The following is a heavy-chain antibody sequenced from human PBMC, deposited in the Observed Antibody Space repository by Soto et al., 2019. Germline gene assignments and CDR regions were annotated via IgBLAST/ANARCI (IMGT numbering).Heavy chain of an antibody. J-gene: IGHJ5*02. CDR2: ISYHGNTE. V-gene: IGHV3-30*04. D-gene: IGHD6-25*01. Sequence: GGSLRLSCTASGFTLSHYALHWLRQTPGKGLEWVAYISYHGNTEKYADSVKGRFTIPRDNYKKEVYLQMNSLRIEDTAVYYCARVGLNVFRAANDSYNWFEPWGQGTLVTVSS. CDR1: GFTLSHYA. CDR3: ARVGLNVFRAANDSYNWFEP.